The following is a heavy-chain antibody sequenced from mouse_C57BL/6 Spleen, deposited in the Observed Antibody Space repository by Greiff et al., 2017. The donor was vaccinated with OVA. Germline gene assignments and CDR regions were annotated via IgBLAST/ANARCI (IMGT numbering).Heavy chain of an antibody. D-gene: IGHD3-2*02. Sequence: EVHLVESGGGLVKPGGSLKLSCAASGFTFSDYGMHWVRQAPEKGLEWVAYISSGSSTIYYADTVKGRFTISRDNAKNTLFLQMTSLRSEDTAMYYCARGSSRQLRPSFAYWGQGTLVTVSA. V-gene: IGHV5-17*01. CDR3: ARGSSRQLRPSFAY. CDR2: ISSGSSTI. J-gene: IGHJ3*01. CDR1: GFTFSDYG.